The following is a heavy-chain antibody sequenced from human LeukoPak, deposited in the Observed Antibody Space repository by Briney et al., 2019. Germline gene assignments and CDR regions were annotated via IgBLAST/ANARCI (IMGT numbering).Heavy chain of an antibody. CDR2: IIPIFGAA. Sequence: SVKVSCKASGGTFSSYAISWVRQAPGQGLEWMGRIIPIFGAANYAQKFQGRVTITTDESTSTAYMELSSLRSEDTAVYYCARELPDIVAPDAFDIWGQGTMVTVSS. CDR1: GGTFSSYA. CDR3: ARELPDIVAPDAFDI. V-gene: IGHV1-69*05. D-gene: IGHD5-12*01. J-gene: IGHJ3*02.